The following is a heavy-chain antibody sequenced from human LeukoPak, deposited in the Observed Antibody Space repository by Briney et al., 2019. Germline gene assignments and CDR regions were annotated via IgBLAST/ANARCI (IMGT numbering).Heavy chain of an antibody. Sequence: SETLSLTCSVSGGSISSYYWSWIRQPPGKGLEWIAYIHYSGSTNYNSSLKSRVTISVDTSKNQVSLKLSSVTAADTAVYYCARSGYSYGFPYYYMDVWGKGTTVTVSS. J-gene: IGHJ6*03. V-gene: IGHV4-59*01. CDR1: GGSISSYY. CDR2: IHYSGST. D-gene: IGHD5-18*01. CDR3: ARSGYSYGFPYYYMDV.